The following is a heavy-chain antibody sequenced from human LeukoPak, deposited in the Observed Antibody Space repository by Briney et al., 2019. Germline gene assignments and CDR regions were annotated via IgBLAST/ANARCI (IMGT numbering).Heavy chain of an antibody. D-gene: IGHD3-10*01. CDR3: ARGSNSHYSAYSPYS. CDR2: INPNNGGT. Sequence: ASVKVSCQASGYTFTDYFLHWVRQAPGQGLEWMGWINPNNGGTKYAQNFQGRVTLTVDTSIATANLEFSSLKSDDTAVYYCARGSNSHYSAYSPYSWGQGTLITVSS. V-gene: IGHV1-2*02. J-gene: IGHJ4*02. CDR1: GYTFTDYF.